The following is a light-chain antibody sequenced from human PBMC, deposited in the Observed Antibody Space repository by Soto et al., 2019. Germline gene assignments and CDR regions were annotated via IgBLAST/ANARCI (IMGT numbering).Light chain of an antibody. V-gene: IGLV2-18*02. CDR1: STDVGNYNR. Sequence: QSALTQPPSVSGSPGQSVTISCTGTSTDVGNYNRVSWYQQPPGTAPKLMIYDVSNRPSGVPDRFSGSKSGNTASLTISGHQAEDEADYYCSSYTSSSTFVFGGGTQLTVL. CDR2: DVS. J-gene: IGLJ7*01. CDR3: SSYTSSSTFV.